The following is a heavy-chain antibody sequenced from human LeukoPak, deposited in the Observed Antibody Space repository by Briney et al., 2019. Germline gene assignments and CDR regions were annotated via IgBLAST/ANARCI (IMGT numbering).Heavy chain of an antibody. V-gene: IGHV4-59*01. D-gene: IGHD1-1*01. CDR1: GGSITSCY. J-gene: IGHJ3*02. CDR2: THYSGST. CDR3: ARGSTGAFDI. Sequence: PSETLSLTCTVSGGSITSCYWSWIRQPPGKGLEWIGYTHYSGSTDYNPSLKSRVTISVDTSNNQFSLILTSVAAADTAVYYCARGSTGAFDIWGQGTMVTVS.